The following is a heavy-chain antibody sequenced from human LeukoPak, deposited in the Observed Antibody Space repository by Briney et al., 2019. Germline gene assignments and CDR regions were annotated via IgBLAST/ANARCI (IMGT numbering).Heavy chain of an antibody. J-gene: IGHJ3*02. V-gene: IGHV4-59*01. CDR1: GGSISSYY. Sequence: SETLSLTCTVSGGSISSYYWSWIRQPPGNGLEWIGYIYYSGSTNYNPSLKSRVTISVDTSKNQFSLKLSSVTAADTAVYYCARDKWGVRGRFFDIWGQGTMVTVSS. CDR3: ARDKWGVRGRFFDI. D-gene: IGHD3-10*01. CDR2: IYYSGST.